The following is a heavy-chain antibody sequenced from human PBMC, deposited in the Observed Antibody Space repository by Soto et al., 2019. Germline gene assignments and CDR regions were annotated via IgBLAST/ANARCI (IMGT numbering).Heavy chain of an antibody. D-gene: IGHD3-10*01. CDR1: GFTFSSYA. CDR3: ARDHYYGSGSNSVHY. V-gene: IGHV3-30-3*01. Sequence: QVQLVESGGGVVQPGRSLRLSCAASGFTFSSYAMHWVRQAPGKGLEWVAVISYDGSNKYYADSVKGRFTISRDNSKNTLYLQMNSLRAEDTAVYYCARDHYYGSGSNSVHYWGQGTLVTVSS. J-gene: IGHJ4*02. CDR2: ISYDGSNK.